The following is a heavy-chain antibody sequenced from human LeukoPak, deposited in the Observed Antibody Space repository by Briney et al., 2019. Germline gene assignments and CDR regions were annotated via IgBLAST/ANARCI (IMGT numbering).Heavy chain of an antibody. CDR1: GGSISSGGYY. J-gene: IGHJ4*02. CDR2: IYYSGST. CDR3: ARKSRSTYYFDY. V-gene: IGHV4-30-4*08. Sequence: SETLSLTCTVSGGSISSGGYYWSWIRQHPGKGLEWIGYIYYSGSTYYNPSLKSRVTMSIDTSRNQFSLKLTSVTAADTAVYYCARKSRSTYYFDYWGQGTLVTVSS.